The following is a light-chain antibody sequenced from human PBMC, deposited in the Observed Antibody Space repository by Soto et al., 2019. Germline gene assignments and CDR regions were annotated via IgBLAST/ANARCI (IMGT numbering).Light chain of an antibody. CDR1: QSISDL. CDR2: KAS. J-gene: IGKJ4*02. V-gene: IGKV1-5*03. Sequence: IQMTQSPSTLSASVGVRVTITCRASQSISDLLAWYQQKPGEAPKLLIYKASSLESGVPSRFSGSGSGTQFSFTINSLQPDDFAIDYCQQYDNYSPFGGGTKVEIK. CDR3: QQYDNYSP.